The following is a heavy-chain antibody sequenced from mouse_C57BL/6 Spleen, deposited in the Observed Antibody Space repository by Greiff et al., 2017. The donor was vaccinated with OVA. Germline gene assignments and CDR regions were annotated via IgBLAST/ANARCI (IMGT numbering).Heavy chain of an antibody. J-gene: IGHJ1*03. V-gene: IGHV1-18*01. D-gene: IGHD1-1*01. CDR2: INPNNGGT. CDR3: ARSGLYYYGSRGYFDV. CDR1: GYTFTDYN. Sequence: EVHLVESGPELVKPGASVKIPCKASGYTFTDYNMDWVKQSHGKSLEWIGDINPNNGGTIYNQKFKGKATLTVDKSSSTAYMELRSLTSEDTAVYYCARSGLYYYGSRGYFDVWGTGTTVTVSS.